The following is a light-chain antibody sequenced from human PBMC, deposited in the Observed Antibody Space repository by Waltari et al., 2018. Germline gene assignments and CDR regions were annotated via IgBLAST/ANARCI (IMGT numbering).Light chain of an antibody. CDR3: QQYYRPLPWT. CDR2: WAS. CDR1: QSVFDSSNNKNY. V-gene: IGKV4-1*01. J-gene: IGKJ1*01. Sequence: DIVMTQSPDSLAVSLGERATINCKSSQSVFDSSNNKNYLAWYQQKPGHPPKMLIYWASTRESGVPDRFSGSGSGTDFTLSCNSLQAGDEAIDYCQQYYRPLPWTFGQGTKVEIK.